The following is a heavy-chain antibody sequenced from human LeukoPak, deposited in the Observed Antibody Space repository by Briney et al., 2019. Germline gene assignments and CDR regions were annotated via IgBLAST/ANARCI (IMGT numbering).Heavy chain of an antibody. CDR1: GFTFDDYA. J-gene: IGHJ4*02. V-gene: IGHV3-9*01. CDR3: ARNRNLGGVTWFYFDY. Sequence: PGGSLRLSCATSGFTFDDYAMHWVRQAPGKGLEWVARISWNSDTLAYADSVLGRSTISRDNARNSLFLQMDSLKTEDTAVYFCARNRNLGGVTWFYFDYWGPGTLVTVSS. D-gene: IGHD1-1*01. CDR2: ISWNSDTL.